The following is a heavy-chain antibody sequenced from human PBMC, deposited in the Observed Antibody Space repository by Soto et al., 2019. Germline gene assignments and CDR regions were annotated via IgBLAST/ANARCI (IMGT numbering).Heavy chain of an antibody. CDR3: AKDRRKAIVATIDY. Sequence: GGSLRLSCAASGFTFSSYGMHWVRQAPGKGLEWVAVISYDGSNKYYADSVKGRFTISRDNSKNTLYLQMNSLRAEDTAVYYCAKDRRKAIVATIDYWGQGTRVTVSS. D-gene: IGHD5-12*01. CDR1: GFTFSSYG. V-gene: IGHV3-30*18. J-gene: IGHJ4*02. CDR2: ISYDGSNK.